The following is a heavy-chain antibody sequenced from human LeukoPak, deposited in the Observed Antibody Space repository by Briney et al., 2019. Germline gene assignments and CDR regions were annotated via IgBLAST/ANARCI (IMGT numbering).Heavy chain of an antibody. Sequence: SETLSLTCAVYGGSFSGYYWSWIRQPPGKGLEWIGEINHSGSTNYNPSLKSQVTISVDTSKNQFSLKLSSVTAADTAVYYCARHKSLKDYVSASFDYWGQGTLVTVSS. D-gene: IGHD3-10*02. V-gene: IGHV4-34*01. CDR2: INHSGST. CDR1: GGSFSGYY. CDR3: ARHKSLKDYVSASFDY. J-gene: IGHJ4*02.